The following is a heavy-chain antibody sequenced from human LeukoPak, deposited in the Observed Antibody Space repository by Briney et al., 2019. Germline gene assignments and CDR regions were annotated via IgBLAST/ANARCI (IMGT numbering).Heavy chain of an antibody. CDR1: GGTFSSYA. V-gene: IGHV1-69*13. D-gene: IGHD5-12*01. J-gene: IGHJ4*02. Sequence: ASVKVSCKASGGTFSSYAISWVRQAPGQGLEWMGGIIPIFGTANYAQKFQGRVTITADESTSTAYMELSSLRPEDTTVYYCARCSGYDYYYFDYWGQGTLVTVSS. CDR2: IIPIFGTA. CDR3: ARCSGYDYYYFDY.